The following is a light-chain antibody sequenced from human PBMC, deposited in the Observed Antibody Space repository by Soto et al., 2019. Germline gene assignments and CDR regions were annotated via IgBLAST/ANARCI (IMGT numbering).Light chain of an antibody. CDR3: HQYGISPLIYS. V-gene: IGKV3-20*01. CDR1: QSVSSNY. J-gene: IGKJ2*01. CDR2: GAS. Sequence: EIVLTQSPGILSLSPGERATLSCRASQSVSSNYLAWYQQKPGQAPRLLIYGASSRATGIPDRFSGSASGTNFPLTTTRRDPEVFEFFYCHQYGISPLIYSFARGPKPEIK.